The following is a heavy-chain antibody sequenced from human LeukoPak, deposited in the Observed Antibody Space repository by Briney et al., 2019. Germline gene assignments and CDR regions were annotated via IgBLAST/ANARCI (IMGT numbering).Heavy chain of an antibody. CDR3: ARVPSGYLYYFDY. CDR2: IYSGGGT. V-gene: IGHV3-53*01. J-gene: IGHJ4*02. CDR1: GFTVSSNY. Sequence: GGSLRLSCAASGFTVSSNYMSWVRQAPGKGLEWVSVIYSGGGTYYADSVKGRFTISRDNSKNTLYLQMNSLRAEDTAVYYCARVPSGYLYYFDYWGQGTLVTVSS. D-gene: IGHD3-22*01.